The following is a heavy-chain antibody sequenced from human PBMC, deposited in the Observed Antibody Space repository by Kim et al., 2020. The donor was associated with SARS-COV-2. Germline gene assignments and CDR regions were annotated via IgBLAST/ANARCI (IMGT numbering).Heavy chain of an antibody. CDR1: GFTFSSYS. V-gene: IGHV3-21*01. CDR3: ARDYHGDYGYFDY. J-gene: IGHJ4*02. CDR2: ISSSSSYI. Sequence: GGSLRLSCAASGFTFSSYSMNWVRQAPGKGLEWVSSISSSSSYIYYADSVKGRFTISRDNAKNSLYLQMNSLRAEDTAVYYCARDYHGDYGYFDYWGQGTLVTVSS. D-gene: IGHD4-17*01.